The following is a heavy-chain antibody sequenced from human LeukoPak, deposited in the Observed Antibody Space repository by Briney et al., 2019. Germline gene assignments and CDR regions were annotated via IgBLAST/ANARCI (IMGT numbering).Heavy chain of an antibody. Sequence: GGSLRLSCAASGFTFSDYYMSWIRQAPGKGLEWVSYISSSGSTIYYADSVKGQFTISRDNAKNSLYLQTNSLRAEDTAVYYCARDRVQLWSFDYWGQGTLVTVSS. J-gene: IGHJ4*02. CDR2: ISSSGSTI. CDR1: GFTFSDYY. CDR3: ARDRVQLWSFDY. V-gene: IGHV3-11*01. D-gene: IGHD5-18*01.